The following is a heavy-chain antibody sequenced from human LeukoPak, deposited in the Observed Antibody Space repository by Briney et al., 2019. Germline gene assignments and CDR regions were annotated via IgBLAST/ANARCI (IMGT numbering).Heavy chain of an antibody. CDR2: ISSNGGST. J-gene: IGHJ4*02. Sequence: WGSLRLSSSASGFTFSSYAMHWVRQAPGKGLEYVSAISSNGGSTYYADSVKGRFTISRDNSKNTLYLQMSSLRAEDTAVYYCVKGYYGGDCYFDYWGQGTLVTVSS. CDR1: GFTFSSYA. V-gene: IGHV3-64D*06. CDR3: VKGYYGGDCYFDY. D-gene: IGHD2-21*02.